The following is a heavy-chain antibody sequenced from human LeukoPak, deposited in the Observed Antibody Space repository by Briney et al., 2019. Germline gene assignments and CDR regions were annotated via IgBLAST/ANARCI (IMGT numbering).Heavy chain of an antibody. V-gene: IGHV3-15*01. CDR2: IKRITDGGTT. CDR1: EFTFSDAW. CDR3: TTIAADSYDQFDY. Sequence: PGGSLRLSCAASEFTFSDAWMSWVRQALGKGLEWVGHIKRITDGGTTDYAAPVKGRFTISRDDSKNTLYLQMHSLKTEDTAVYYCTTIAADSYDQFDYWGQGTLVTVSS. D-gene: IGHD6-13*01. J-gene: IGHJ4*02.